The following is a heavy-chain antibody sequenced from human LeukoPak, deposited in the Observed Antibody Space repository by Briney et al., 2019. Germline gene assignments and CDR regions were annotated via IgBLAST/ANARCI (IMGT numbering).Heavy chain of an antibody. V-gene: IGHV3-23*01. CDR2: ISGSGGRT. J-gene: IGHJ4*02. D-gene: IGHD1-26*01. CDR1: GFTFSSYA. Sequence: GGSLRLSCAASGFTFSSYAMSWVREAPGKGLEWVSAISGSGGRTYYANSVQGRFTISRDNSEDTLYLQMNSLRAEDTAVYYCAKRIMVTGSNSFASWGQGTLVTVSS. CDR3: AKRIMVTGSNSFAS.